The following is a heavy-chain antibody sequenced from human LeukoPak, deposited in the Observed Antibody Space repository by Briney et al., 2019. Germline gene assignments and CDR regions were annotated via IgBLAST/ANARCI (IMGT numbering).Heavy chain of an antibody. Sequence: SETLSLTCTVSGGSISSYYWSWIRQPPGKGLEWIGYIYYSGSTNYNPSLKSRVTISVDTSKNQFSLKLSSVTAADTAVYYCARGRDGLIGYDSSGYPTALDYWGQGTLVTVSS. J-gene: IGHJ4*02. CDR1: GGSISSYY. V-gene: IGHV4-59*12. D-gene: IGHD3-22*01. CDR2: IYYSGST. CDR3: ARGRDGLIGYDSSGYPTALDY.